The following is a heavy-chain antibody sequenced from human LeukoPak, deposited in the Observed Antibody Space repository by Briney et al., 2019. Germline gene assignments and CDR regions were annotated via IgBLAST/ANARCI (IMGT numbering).Heavy chain of an antibody. CDR1: GFTFSSYA. Sequence: PGGSLRLSCAASGFTFSSYAMSWVSQAPGKGVEWVSAISGSGGSTYYADSVKGRFTISRDNSKNTLYLQMNSLRAEDTAVYYCAKDQGGLVDYWGQGTLVTVSS. V-gene: IGHV3-23*01. CDR3: AKDQGGLVDY. CDR2: ISGSGGST. J-gene: IGHJ4*02. D-gene: IGHD6-19*01.